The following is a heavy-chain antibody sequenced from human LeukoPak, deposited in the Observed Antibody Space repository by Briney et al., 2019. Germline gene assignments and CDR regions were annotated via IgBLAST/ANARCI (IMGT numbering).Heavy chain of an antibody. CDR2: IKHDGSEI. CDR1: GFIFSRYW. J-gene: IGHJ4*02. Sequence: GGSLRLSCAASGFIFSRYWMSWVRQTPGKGLEWVANIKHDGSEIYYVDSVKGRITISRENAKNSLYLQMNSLRVEETAVYYCARDLAVAGYDWGQGALVIASS. V-gene: IGHV3-7*01. D-gene: IGHD6-19*01. CDR3: ARDLAVAGYD.